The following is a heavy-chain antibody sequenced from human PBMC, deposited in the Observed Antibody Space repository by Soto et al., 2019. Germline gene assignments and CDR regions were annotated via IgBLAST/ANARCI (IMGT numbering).Heavy chain of an antibody. Sequence: QVPLVQSGAEVKKPGSSVKVSCKASGGTFSRYSITWVRQAPGHGLEWIGRIIPIFGIASYAQKFQGRVTITADESTSPAYMELSSLRSGDTAVYYCAREDRDRETGLVPAAIDGMDVWGQGTTVTVSS. D-gene: IGHD2-2*01. CDR2: IIPIFGIA. J-gene: IGHJ6*02. CDR1: GGTFSRYS. V-gene: IGHV1-69*08. CDR3: AREDRDRETGLVPAAIDGMDV.